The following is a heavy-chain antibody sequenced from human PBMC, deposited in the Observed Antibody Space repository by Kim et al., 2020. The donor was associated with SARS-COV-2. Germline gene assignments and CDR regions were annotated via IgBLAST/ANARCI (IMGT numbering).Heavy chain of an antibody. J-gene: IGHJ6*02. CDR2: IIPIFGTA. CDR1: GGTFSSYA. Sequence: SVKVSCKASGGTFSSYAISWVRQAPGQGLEWMGGIIPIFGTANYAQKFQGRVTITADESTSTAYMELSSLRSEDTAVYYCARGGTSGIAAARYYYGMDVWGQGTTVTVSS. CDR3: ARGGTSGIAAARYYYGMDV. D-gene: IGHD6-13*01. V-gene: IGHV1-69*13.